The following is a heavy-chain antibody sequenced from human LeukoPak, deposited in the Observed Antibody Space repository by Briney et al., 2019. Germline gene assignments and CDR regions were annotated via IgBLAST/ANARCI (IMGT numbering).Heavy chain of an antibody. J-gene: IGHJ4*02. CDR1: GFTVGSNY. D-gene: IGHD3-22*01. CDR3: ARASGGYYDSSGSFDY. CDR2: IHSGDST. Sequence: GGSLRLSCAASGFTVGSNYMSWVRQAPGKGLEWVSGIHSGDSTYYADSVKGRITISRDNSKNMLYPQMNSLRAEDTAVYHCARASGGYYDSSGSFDYWGQGTLVTVSS. V-gene: IGHV3-53*01.